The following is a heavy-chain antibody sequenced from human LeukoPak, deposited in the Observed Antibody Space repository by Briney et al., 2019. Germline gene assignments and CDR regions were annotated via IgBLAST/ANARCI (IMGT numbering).Heavy chain of an antibody. CDR1: EFSVGSNY. CDR3: ARLGTTGVWFDY. J-gene: IGHJ4*02. V-gene: IGHV3-66*01. D-gene: IGHD1-7*01. CDR2: IYSGGST. Sequence: GGSLRLSCAASEFSVGSNYMTWVRQAPGKGLEWVSLIYSGGSTYYADSVKGRFTISRDNSKNTLYLQMNSLRAEDTAVYYCARLGTTGVWFDYWGQGTLVTVSS.